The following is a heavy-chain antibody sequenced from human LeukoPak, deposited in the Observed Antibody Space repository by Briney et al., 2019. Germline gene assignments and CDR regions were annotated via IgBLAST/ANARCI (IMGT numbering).Heavy chain of an antibody. CDR2: IYYSGST. Sequence: SETLSLTCTVSGGSISSSSYYWSWIRQPPGKRLEWIGYIYYSGSTNYNPSLKSRVTISVDTSKNQFSLKLSSVTAADTAVYYCARVYGDYYYYGMDVWGQGTTVTVSS. J-gene: IGHJ6*02. V-gene: IGHV4-61*01. CDR3: ARVYGDYYYYGMDV. CDR1: GGSISSSSYY. D-gene: IGHD2/OR15-2a*01.